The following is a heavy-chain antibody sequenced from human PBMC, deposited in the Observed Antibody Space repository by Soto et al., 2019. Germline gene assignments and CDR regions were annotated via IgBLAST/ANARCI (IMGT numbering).Heavy chain of an antibody. CDR1: GGSVNTGDNY. CDR2: IYHTGNT. CDR3: AREPLHGMDV. Sequence: HVQLHQSGPRLVKPSQTLSLECSVIGGSVNTGDNYWSWVRQSTGRGLEWIGYIYHTGNTFYNPALENRVTMSVDASKNQFSLTLTSVTAADTAVYFCAREPLHGMDVWGQGTNVTVSS. J-gene: IGHJ6*02. V-gene: IGHV4-30-4*01.